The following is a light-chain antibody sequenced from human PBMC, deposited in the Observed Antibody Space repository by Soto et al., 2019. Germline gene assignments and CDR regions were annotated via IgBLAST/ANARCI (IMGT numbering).Light chain of an antibody. Sequence: QSVLTQPPSASGTPGQRVTISCSGSSSNVGSHTVNWYQQLPRTAPKLLIYNNNQRPSGVPDRFSGSRSGTSASLAISGLQSEDEAHYYCATWDDSLIGWVFGGGTKVTVL. CDR3: ATWDDSLIGWV. V-gene: IGLV1-44*01. CDR1: SSNVGSHT. CDR2: NNN. J-gene: IGLJ3*02.